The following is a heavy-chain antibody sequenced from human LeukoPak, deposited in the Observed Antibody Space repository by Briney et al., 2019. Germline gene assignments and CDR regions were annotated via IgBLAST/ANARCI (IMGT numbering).Heavy chain of an antibody. D-gene: IGHD3-9*01. J-gene: IGHJ4*02. Sequence: SQTLSLTCAISGDSVSSNSAAWNRIRQSPSRGLEWLGRTYYRSKWYNDYAVSVKSRITINPDTSKNQFSLQLNSVTPEDTAVYYCAREPVLRYFDWLFDYWGQGTLVTISS. CDR3: AREPVLRYFDWLFDY. CDR2: TYYRSKWYN. V-gene: IGHV6-1*01. CDR1: GDSVSSNSAA.